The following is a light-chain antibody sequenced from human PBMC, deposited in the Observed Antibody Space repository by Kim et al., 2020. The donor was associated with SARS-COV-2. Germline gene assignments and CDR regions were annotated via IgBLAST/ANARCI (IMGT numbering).Light chain of an antibody. CDR2: DVS. CDR3: SSYTSSSTYV. J-gene: IGLJ1*01. Sequence: QSALTQPASVSGSPGPSLTLSCTGTSSDVGAYHYVSWYQQHPGKAPKLMIHDVSDRPSGVSNRFSGSKSGNTASLTISGLQADDEADYYCSSYTSSSTYVFGTGTKVTVL. V-gene: IGLV2-14*03. CDR1: SSDVGAYHY.